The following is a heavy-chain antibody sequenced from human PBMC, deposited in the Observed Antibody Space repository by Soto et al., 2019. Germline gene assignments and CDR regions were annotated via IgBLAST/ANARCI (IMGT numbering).Heavy chain of an antibody. J-gene: IGHJ4*02. V-gene: IGHV3-23*01. CDR3: AKGRGGSGSLTPRVDF. CDR2: ISGGGDTT. Sequence: EVQLLESGGGLVQPGGSLRLSCAASGFTFNNYAMSWVRQAPGKGLEWVSAISGGGDTTSYADSVKGRFTVSRDGSKNTLYLQMNSLRAEDTAVYYCAKGRGGSGSLTPRVDFWGRGTLVTVSS. D-gene: IGHD3-10*01. CDR1: GFTFNNYA.